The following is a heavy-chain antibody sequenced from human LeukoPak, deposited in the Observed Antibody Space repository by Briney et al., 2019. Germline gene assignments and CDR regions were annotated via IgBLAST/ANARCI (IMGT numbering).Heavy chain of an antibody. J-gene: IGHJ3*02. V-gene: IGHV3-74*01. CDR2: INSDGSTS. Sequence: GGSLRLSCAASAFTFSSSWMHWVRQVPEKGLLWVSRINSDGSTSRYADSVKGRFTISRDNAKNTLYLQMNSLRAEDTAVYYCVRGQYCRRGNCFDVFDIWGQGTLVTVSS. CDR1: AFTFSSSW. CDR3: VRGQYCRRGNCFDVFDI. D-gene: IGHD2-15*01.